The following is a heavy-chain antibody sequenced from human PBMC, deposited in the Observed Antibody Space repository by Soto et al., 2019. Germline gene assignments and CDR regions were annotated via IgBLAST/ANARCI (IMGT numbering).Heavy chain of an antibody. CDR2: IHGGGNT. Sequence: GGSLRLSCVASGFSVSANYMTWIRQAPGKGLEWVSVIHGGGNTYYADSVKGRFTISRDNSKNTVHLQMESLRVDDTAVYYCAKASGWYSRGSFDFWGRGTMVTVSS. D-gene: IGHD6-19*01. CDR3: AKASGWYSRGSFDF. V-gene: IGHV3-53*01. CDR1: GFSVSANY. J-gene: IGHJ3*01.